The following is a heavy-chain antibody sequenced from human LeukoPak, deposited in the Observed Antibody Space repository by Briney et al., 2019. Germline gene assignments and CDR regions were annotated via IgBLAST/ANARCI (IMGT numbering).Heavy chain of an antibody. CDR2: ISAYNGNT. D-gene: IGHD3-22*01. CDR3: ARDIGITMIVVATNWFDP. J-gene: IGHJ5*02. CDR1: GYTFTSYD. V-gene: IGHV1-18*01. Sequence: SVKVSCKASGYTFTSYDINWVRQATGQGLEWMGWISAYNGNTNYAQKLQGRVTMTTDTSTSTAYMELRSLRSDDTAVYYCARDIGITMIVVATNWFDPWGQGTLVTVSS.